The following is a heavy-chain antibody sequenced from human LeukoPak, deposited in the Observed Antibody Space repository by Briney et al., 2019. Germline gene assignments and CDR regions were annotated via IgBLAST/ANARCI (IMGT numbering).Heavy chain of an antibody. Sequence: GGSLRLSCAASGFTFSSYAMSWVRQAPGKGLEWVSAFTASGETTLYADPVKDLFPISRDNSKNTLFLQMNSLRAEDTAVYYCAANGESTDWHWNYWGQGTLVTVSS. CDR2: FTASGETT. CDR1: GFTFSSYA. V-gene: IGHV3-23*01. J-gene: IGHJ4*02. D-gene: IGHD3-9*01. CDR3: AANGESTDWHWNY.